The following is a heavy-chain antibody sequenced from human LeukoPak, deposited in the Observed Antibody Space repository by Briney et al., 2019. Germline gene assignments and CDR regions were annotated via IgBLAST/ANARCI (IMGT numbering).Heavy chain of an antibody. CDR1: GFAFNTQA. J-gene: IGHJ4*02. CDR2: MSLDGSSI. CDR3: ARDRGKLRYFDL. V-gene: IGHV3-30*15. D-gene: IGHD3-9*01. Sequence: GGSLRLSCVASGFAFNTQAMHWVRQAPGKGLEWLAVMSLDGSSIYYADSVKGRFTISRDNSKNTLYLQMSNLRVKDTAVYYCARDRGKLRYFDLWGQGTLLTVSS.